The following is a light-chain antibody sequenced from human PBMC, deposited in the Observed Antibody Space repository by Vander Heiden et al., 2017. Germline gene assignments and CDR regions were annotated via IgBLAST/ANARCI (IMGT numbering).Light chain of an antibody. CDR1: QSSTSY. CDR2: AAS. CDR3: QHSYSAPYT. V-gene: IGKV1-39*01. Sequence: DIQMTQSPSSLSASVGDRVTITCRASQSSTSYLNWYQQKPGEAPKLLIYAASTLESGVPSRFSGSGSGTDFTLTISSLQPEDFATYYCQHSYSAPYTFGQGTKLEIK. J-gene: IGKJ2*01.